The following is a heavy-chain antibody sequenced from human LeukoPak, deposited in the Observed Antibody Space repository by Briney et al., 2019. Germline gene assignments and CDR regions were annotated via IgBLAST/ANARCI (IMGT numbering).Heavy chain of an antibody. V-gene: IGHV3-23*01. D-gene: IGHD3-22*01. Sequence: GGSLRLSCAASGFTFSSYAMSCVRQAPGKGLEWVSAISGSGGSTYYADSVKGRFTISRDNSKNTLYLQMNSLRAEDTAVYYCAKDLYYYDSSGYLDYWGQGTLVTVSS. CDR2: ISGSGGST. J-gene: IGHJ4*02. CDR1: GFTFSSYA. CDR3: AKDLYYYDSSGYLDY.